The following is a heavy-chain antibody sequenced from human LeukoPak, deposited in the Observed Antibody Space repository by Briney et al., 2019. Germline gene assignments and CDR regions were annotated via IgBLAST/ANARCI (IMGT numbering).Heavy chain of an antibody. CDR1: GYTFTGYY. CDR3: ASRGQLERVPDWSLDY. CDR2: IKPNSGGT. Sequence: ASVKVSCKASGYTFTGYYMHWVRQGPGQGLEWMGGIKPNSGGTNYAQKFQGRVTMTRDTSISTAYMELSRLRSDDTAVYYWASRGQLERVPDWSLDYWGQGTLVTVSS. D-gene: IGHD1-1*01. J-gene: IGHJ4*02. V-gene: IGHV1-2*02.